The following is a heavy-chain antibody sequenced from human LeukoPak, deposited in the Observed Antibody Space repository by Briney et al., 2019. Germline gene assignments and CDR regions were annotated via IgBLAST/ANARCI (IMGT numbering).Heavy chain of an antibody. CDR3: ARMVVDVTRWFDP. Sequence: SQTLSLTCDVSGDSVSSSRFSWSWLRQPPGKGLEWIGYSYHGGSTHYNPSLQSRVTISVDRSKKQFSLNLHSVTAADTAVYYCARMVVDVTRWFDPWGQGTLVTVSS. D-gene: IGHD2-15*01. J-gene: IGHJ5*02. CDR2: SYHGGST. CDR1: GDSVSSSRFS. V-gene: IGHV4-30-2*01.